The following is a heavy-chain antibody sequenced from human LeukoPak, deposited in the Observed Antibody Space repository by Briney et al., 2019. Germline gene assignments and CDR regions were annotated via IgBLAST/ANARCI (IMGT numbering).Heavy chain of an antibody. J-gene: IGHJ4*02. CDR1: GFTFSSYA. Sequence: GGSLRLSCAASGFTFSSYAMSWVRQAPGKGLEWVSAISGSGGTTYYADSVKGRFTISRDNSKNTLYLQMNSLGAEDTAVYYCAKFIAAAGQYYFDYWGQGTLVTVSS. CDR3: AKFIAAAGQYYFDY. CDR2: ISGSGGTT. V-gene: IGHV3-23*01. D-gene: IGHD6-13*01.